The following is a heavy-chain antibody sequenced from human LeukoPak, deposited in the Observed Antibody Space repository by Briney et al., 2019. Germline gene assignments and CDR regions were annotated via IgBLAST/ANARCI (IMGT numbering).Heavy chain of an antibody. CDR2: TYYRSKWYN. CDR3: ARGGAGGRAFDI. CDR1: GDSVPSNSAA. D-gene: IGHD2-15*01. J-gene: IGHJ3*02. Sequence: SQTLSLTCAISGDSVPSNSAAWNWIRQSPSRVLEWLGRTYYRSKWYNDYAVSVKSRLTINPDTSKNQFSLQLNSVTAEDTAVYYCARGGAGGRAFDIWGQGTMVTVSS. V-gene: IGHV6-1*01.